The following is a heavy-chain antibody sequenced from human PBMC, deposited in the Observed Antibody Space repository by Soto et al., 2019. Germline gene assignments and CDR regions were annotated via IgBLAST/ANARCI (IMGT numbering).Heavy chain of an antibody. J-gene: IGHJ6*02. D-gene: IGHD2-2*01. CDR3: ARDLGAPGRGSAVGYYDHYGMDV. V-gene: IGHV3-7*05. Sequence: EVQLVESGGGLVQPGGSLRLSCAASEFTFSSYWMNWVRQAPGKGLEWVANIKEDGSEKYYVDSVKGRFTISRDNAKNSLYLQMNSLRGEDTAVYYCARDLGAPGRGSAVGYYDHYGMDVWGQGTTVTVSS. CDR1: EFTFSSYW. CDR2: IKEDGSEK.